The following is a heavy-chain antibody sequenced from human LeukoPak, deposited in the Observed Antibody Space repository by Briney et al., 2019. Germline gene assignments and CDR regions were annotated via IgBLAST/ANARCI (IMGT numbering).Heavy chain of an antibody. CDR3: ARVGVRTPKHDSSSWSPNDAFDI. V-gene: IGHV4-39*07. CDR1: GGSISSSSYY. Sequence: PSETLSLTCTVSGGSISSSSYYWGWIRQPPGKGLEWIGSIYYSGSTYYNPSLKSRVTISVDTSKNQFSLKLSSVTAADTAVYYCARVGVRTPKHDSSSWSPNDAFDIWGQGTMVTVSS. J-gene: IGHJ3*02. CDR2: IYYSGST. D-gene: IGHD6-13*01.